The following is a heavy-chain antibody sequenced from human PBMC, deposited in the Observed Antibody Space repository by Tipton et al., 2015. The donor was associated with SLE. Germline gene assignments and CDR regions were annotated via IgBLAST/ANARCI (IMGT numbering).Heavy chain of an antibody. CDR3: ARTQLRVSPNAFDI. D-gene: IGHD3-3*01. CDR2: IFTSGNT. J-gene: IGHJ3*02. CDR1: GGSLSGDTYY. V-gene: IGHV4-61*02. Sequence: TLSLTCTVSGGSLSGDTYYWSWIRQPAGEGLEWIGRIFTSGNTNYNPSLKSRVTISVDTSKNQFSLELSSVTAADTAVYYCARTQLRVSPNAFDIWSQGTMVTVSS.